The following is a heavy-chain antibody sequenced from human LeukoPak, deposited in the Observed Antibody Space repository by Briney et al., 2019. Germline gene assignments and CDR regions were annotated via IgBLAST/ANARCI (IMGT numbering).Heavy chain of an antibody. V-gene: IGHV4-4*02. Sequence: PSETLSFTCPVSGGSISSTNWWSWVRQPPGKGLEWIGEIYHSGSTKYNPSLKSRVTISVDKSKFQFSLKLTSVTAADTAVYYCVTNSWEYWGQGTLVTVSS. CDR3: VTNSWEY. CDR2: IYHSGST. J-gene: IGHJ4*02. CDR1: GGSISSTNW. D-gene: IGHD6-13*01.